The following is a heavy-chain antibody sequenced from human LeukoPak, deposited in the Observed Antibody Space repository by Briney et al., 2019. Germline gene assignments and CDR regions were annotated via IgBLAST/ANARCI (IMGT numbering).Heavy chain of an antibody. CDR3: ATGRELEYSSSSDRTFDY. CDR1: GYTFTSYY. D-gene: IGHD6-6*01. J-gene: IGHJ4*02. V-gene: IGHV1-2*02. CDR2: TNPNSGGA. Sequence: ASVKVSCKASGYTFTSYYMHWVRQAPGQGLEWMGWTNPNSGGANYAQKFQGRVTMTRDTSISTASIELNSLISDDTAVYYCATGRELEYSSSSDRTFDYWGQGTLVTVSS.